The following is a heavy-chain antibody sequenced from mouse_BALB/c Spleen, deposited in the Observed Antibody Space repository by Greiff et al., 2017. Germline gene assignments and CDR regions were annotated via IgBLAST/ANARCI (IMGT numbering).Heavy chain of an antibody. V-gene: IGHV5-4*02. CDR2: ISDGGSYT. J-gene: IGHJ2*01. CDR1: GFTFSDYY. Sequence: VQLKESGGGLVKPGGSLKLSCAASGFTFSDYYMYWVRQTPEKRLEWVATISDGGSYTYYPDSVKGRFTISRDNAKNNLYLQMSSLKSGDTAMYYCASLTTVFDYWGQGTTLTVSS. CDR3: ASLTTVFDY. D-gene: IGHD1-1*01.